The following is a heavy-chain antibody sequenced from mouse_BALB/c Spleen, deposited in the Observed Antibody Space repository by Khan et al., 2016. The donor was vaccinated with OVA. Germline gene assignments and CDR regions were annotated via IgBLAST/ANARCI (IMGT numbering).Heavy chain of an antibody. Sequence: QVRLQQSGPELVKPGASVKMSCKASGYTFTDYVLTWVKQRTGQGLEWIGEIYPGSGDTYYNEKFKGKATLTADKSSNTAYMQLSSLTSEDSAVYFCARGAYDTSGAFWGQGTLVTVSA. J-gene: IGHJ3*01. CDR2: IYPGSGDT. CDR1: GYTFTDYV. D-gene: IGHD1-1*01. CDR3: ARGAYDTSGAF. V-gene: IGHV1-81*01.